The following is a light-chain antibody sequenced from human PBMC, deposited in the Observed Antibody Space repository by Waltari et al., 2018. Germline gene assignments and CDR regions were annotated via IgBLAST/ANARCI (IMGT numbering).Light chain of an antibody. V-gene: IGKV4-1*01. CDR2: WAS. Sequence: DIVMTQSPDSLAVSLGERATINCKSSQSALYSSNNKNYLAWYQQKPGQPPKLLIYWASTRESGVPDRLSGSGSVTDFTLTISSLQAEDVAVYYCHQYYNIPFTFGPGTKVDIK. CDR1: QSALYSSNNKNY. CDR3: HQYYNIPFT. J-gene: IGKJ3*01.